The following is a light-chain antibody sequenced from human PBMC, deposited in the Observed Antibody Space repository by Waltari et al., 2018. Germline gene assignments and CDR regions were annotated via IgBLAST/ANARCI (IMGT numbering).Light chain of an antibody. Sequence: DIVMTQSPDSLAVSLGERATINCKSSQSVLYSSNNKNYLAWYQQKPGQPPKLLIYWASTRESGVPDRFSSSGSGPDFTLTISSLQAEDVAVYYCQQYYSTPLTFGQGTKVEIK. CDR2: WAS. J-gene: IGKJ1*01. CDR1: QSVLYSSNNKNY. CDR3: QQYYSTPLT. V-gene: IGKV4-1*01.